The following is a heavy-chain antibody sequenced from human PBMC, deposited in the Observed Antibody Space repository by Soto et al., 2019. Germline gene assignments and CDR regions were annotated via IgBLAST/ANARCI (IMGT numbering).Heavy chain of an antibody. CDR1: GFTFSSYG. CDR2: ISYDGSNK. J-gene: IGHJ4*02. D-gene: IGHD5-18*01. V-gene: IGHV3-30*03. CDR3: ARDRDGYNYGYVDY. Sequence: GGSLRLSCAASGFTFSSYGMHWVRQAPGKGLEWVAVISYDGSNKYYADSVKGRFTISRDNSKNTLYLQMNSLRAEDTAVYYCARDRDGYNYGYVDYWGQGTLVTVSS.